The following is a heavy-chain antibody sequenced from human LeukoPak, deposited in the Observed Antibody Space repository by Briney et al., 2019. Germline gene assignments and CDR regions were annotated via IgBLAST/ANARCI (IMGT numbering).Heavy chain of an antibody. CDR2: IIPIFGTA. Sequence: SVKVSRKASGGTFSSYATSWVRQAPGQGLEWMGGIIPIFGTANYAQKFQGRVTITTDESTSTAYMELSSLRSEDTAVYYCARDLGDDYGDSPRWFDPWGQGTLVTVSS. CDR3: ARDLGDDYGDSPRWFDP. J-gene: IGHJ5*02. D-gene: IGHD4-17*01. V-gene: IGHV1-69*05. CDR1: GGTFSSYA.